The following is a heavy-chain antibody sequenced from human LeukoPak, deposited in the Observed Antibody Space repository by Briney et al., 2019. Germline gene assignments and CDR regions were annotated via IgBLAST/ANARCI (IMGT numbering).Heavy chain of an antibody. J-gene: IGHJ4*02. CDR2: ISSSGSTI. D-gene: IGHD6-13*01. Sequence: GGSLRLSCAASGFTFSSYDMKWVRQAPGKGLEWVSYISSSGSTIYYADSVKGRFTISRDNAKNSLYLQMNSLRAEDTAVYYCASGSSSWYRYFDYWGQGTLVTVSS. CDR3: ASGSSSWYRYFDY. V-gene: IGHV3-48*03. CDR1: GFTFSSYD.